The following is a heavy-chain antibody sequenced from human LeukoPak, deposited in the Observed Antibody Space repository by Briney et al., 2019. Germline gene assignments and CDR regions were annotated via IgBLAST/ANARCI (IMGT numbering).Heavy chain of an antibody. V-gene: IGHV1-18*01. CDR3: AREEIYYDSSGYYVLPGWFDP. CDR2: ISAYNGNT. J-gene: IGHJ5*02. CDR1: GYTFTSYG. D-gene: IGHD3-22*01. Sequence: GGSVKVSCKASGYTFTSYGISWVRQAPGQGLEWMGWISAYNGNTNYAQKLQGRVTMTTDTSTSTAYMELRSLRSDDTAVYYCAREEIYYDSSGYYVLPGWFDPWGQRTLVTVSS.